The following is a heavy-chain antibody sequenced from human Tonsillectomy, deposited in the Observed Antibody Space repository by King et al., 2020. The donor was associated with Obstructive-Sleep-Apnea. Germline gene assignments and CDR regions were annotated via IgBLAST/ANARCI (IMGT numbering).Heavy chain of an antibody. CDR3: ARDLNGYYYGSGDAFDI. Sequence: QVQLVESGAEVKKPGASVKVSCKASGYTFTSYGISWVRQAPGQGLEWMGWISAYNGNTNYAQKLQGRVTMTTDTSTSTAYMELRSLRSDDTAVYYCARDLNGYYYGSGDAFDIWGQGTMVTVSS. CDR2: ISAYNGNT. D-gene: IGHD3-10*01. J-gene: IGHJ3*02. CDR1: GYTFTSYG. V-gene: IGHV1-18*01.